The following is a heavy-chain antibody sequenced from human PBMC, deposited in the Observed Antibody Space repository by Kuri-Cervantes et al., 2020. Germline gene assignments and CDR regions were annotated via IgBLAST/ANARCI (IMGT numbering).Heavy chain of an antibody. CDR3: ATVLRRKRAIHLTGTYNYYYGMDV. D-gene: IGHD1-20*01. V-gene: IGHV1-69*13. CDR2: IIPIFGTA. Sequence: SVKVSCKASGGTFSSYAISWVRQAPGQGLEWMGGIIPIFGTANYAQKFQGRVTITADESTSTAYMELSSLRSEDTAVYYCATVLRRKRAIHLTGTYNYYYGMDVWGQGTTVTVSS. J-gene: IGHJ6*02. CDR1: GGTFSSYA.